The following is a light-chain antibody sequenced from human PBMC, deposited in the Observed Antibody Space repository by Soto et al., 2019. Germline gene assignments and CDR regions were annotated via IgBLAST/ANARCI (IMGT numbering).Light chain of an antibody. V-gene: IGKV1-5*01. J-gene: IGKJ1*01. CDR2: AAS. Sequence: DIQMTQSPSTLSASVGDRVTITCRASQSISNWLAWYQQKPGKAPKLLIYAASSLQSGVPSRFSGSGSGTDFTLTISSLQSEDFAIYYCHQYNNWPRTFGQGTKVDIK. CDR3: HQYNNWPRT. CDR1: QSISNW.